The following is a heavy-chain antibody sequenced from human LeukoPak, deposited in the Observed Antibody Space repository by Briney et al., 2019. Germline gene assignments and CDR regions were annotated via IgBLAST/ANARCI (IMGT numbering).Heavy chain of an antibody. CDR2: IKQDGSEK. J-gene: IGHJ4*02. CDR3: AREYGSGSYSLTSDY. V-gene: IGHV3-7*01. Sequence: GGSLRLSCAASGFTFSSYWMSWVRQAPGKGLEWVANIKQDGSEKYYVDSVKGRFTISRDNAKNSLYLQMNSLGAEDTAVYYCAREYGSGSYSLTSDYWGQGILVTVSS. CDR1: GFTFSSYW. D-gene: IGHD3-10*01.